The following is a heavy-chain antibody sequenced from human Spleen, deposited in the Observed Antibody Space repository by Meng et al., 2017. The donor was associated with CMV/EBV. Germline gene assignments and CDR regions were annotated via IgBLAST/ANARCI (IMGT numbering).Heavy chain of an antibody. Sequence: GESLKISCATSGFSFSQYRMSWVRQAPGKGLEWVASISSVGTYIYHADSVRGRFTVSRNNAWNSLQLQMNSLRAEDTAVYYCARGFYYYDNRAYARPMDYWGQGTLVTVSS. D-gene: IGHD3-22*01. CDR1: GFSFSQYR. CDR3: ARGFYYYDNRAYARPMDY. CDR2: ISSVGTYI. V-gene: IGHV3-21*06. J-gene: IGHJ4*02.